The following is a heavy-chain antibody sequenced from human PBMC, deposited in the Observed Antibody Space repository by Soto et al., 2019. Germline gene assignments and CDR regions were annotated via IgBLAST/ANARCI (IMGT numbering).Heavy chain of an antibody. CDR2: TYYRSKWYN. J-gene: IGHJ4*02. V-gene: IGHV6-1*01. Sequence: SQTLPLTGAISGDRVSSNSAAWNWIRQSPSRGLEWLGRTYYRSKWYNDYAVSVKSRITINPDTSKNQFSLQLNSVTPEDTAVYYCAREAVYDFWSGYCFDYWGQGPLVTV. CDR1: GDRVSSNSAA. CDR3: AREAVYDFWSGYCFDY. D-gene: IGHD3-3*01.